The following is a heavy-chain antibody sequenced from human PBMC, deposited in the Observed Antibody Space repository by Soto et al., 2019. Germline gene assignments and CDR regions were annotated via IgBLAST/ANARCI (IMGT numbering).Heavy chain of an antibody. Sequence: PGESLKITCKGSGYSFTSYWIGWVRQMPGKGLEWMGIIYPGDSDTRYSPSFQGQVTLSADKSISTAYLQWSSLKASDTAMYYCARAPGLSGGQLVPYYYYGMDVWGQGTTVTVSS. CDR2: IYPGDSDT. CDR1: GYSFTSYW. D-gene: IGHD6-6*01. CDR3: ARAPGLSGGQLVPYYYYGMDV. J-gene: IGHJ6*02. V-gene: IGHV5-51*01.